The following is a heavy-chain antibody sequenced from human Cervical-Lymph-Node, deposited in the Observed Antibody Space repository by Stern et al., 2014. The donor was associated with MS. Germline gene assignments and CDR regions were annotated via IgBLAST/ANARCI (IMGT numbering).Heavy chain of an antibody. Sequence: QLQESGPGLVKPSETLSLTCTVSGDSMSNYYWSWIRQPPGKGLEWIGYIYDSGSTNYNPSLRSRVTISVDTSKKQFSLNLGSVTAADTAVYYCARKLCYRGYLCYFDHWGQGTLVTVSS. D-gene: IGHD5-12*01. J-gene: IGHJ4*02. CDR3: ARKLCYRGYLCYFDH. CDR2: IYDSGST. V-gene: IGHV4-59*01. CDR1: GDSMSNYY.